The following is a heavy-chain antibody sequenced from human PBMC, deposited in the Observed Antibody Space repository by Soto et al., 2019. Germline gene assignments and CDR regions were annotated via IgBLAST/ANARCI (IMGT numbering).Heavy chain of an antibody. CDR3: ARDHRWGYEYGDYGDS. CDR1: GFGFDEYG. J-gene: IGHJ4*02. CDR2: INRHRDSK. D-gene: IGHD4-17*01. V-gene: IGHV3-20*04. Sequence: EVYLVESGGGVVRPGGSLRLSCAASGFGFDEYGMSWVRQGPGKGLEWVSGINRHRDSKGYAGSVKGRFTISRDNAKNSLYLEMNGLRAEDTAFYYCARDHRWGYEYGDYGDSWGQGTLVTVSS.